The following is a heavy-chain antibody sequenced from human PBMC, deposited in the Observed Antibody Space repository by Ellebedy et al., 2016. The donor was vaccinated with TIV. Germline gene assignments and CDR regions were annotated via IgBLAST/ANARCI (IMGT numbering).Heavy chain of an antibody. D-gene: IGHD1-1*01. J-gene: IGHJ6*02. CDR3: ARDAVQRYFYGVGV. CDR2: VSYDGSSN. CDR1: GFALETRA. V-gene: IGHV3-30*03. Sequence: GESLKISCAASGFALETRAMSWVRQAPGKGLEWVALVSYDGSSNYYADSVKGRFTISRDNSKNTLSLQMNSLRGEDSAVYYCARDAVQRYFYGVGVWGQGTTVTVSS.